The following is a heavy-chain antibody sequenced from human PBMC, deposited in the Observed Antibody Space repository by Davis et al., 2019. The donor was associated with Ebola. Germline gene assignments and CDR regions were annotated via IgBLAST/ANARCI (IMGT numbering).Heavy chain of an antibody. CDR2: IYYSGST. D-gene: IGHD6-19*01. CDR3: ARPSSGWYYWFDP. CDR1: GGSISSYY. J-gene: IGHJ5*02. Sequence: SETLSLICTVPGGSISSYYWGWIRQPPGKGLEWIGSIYYSGSTYYNPSLKSRVTISVDTSKNQFSLKLSSVTAADTAVYYCARPSSGWYYWFDPWGQGTLVTVSS. V-gene: IGHV4-39*01.